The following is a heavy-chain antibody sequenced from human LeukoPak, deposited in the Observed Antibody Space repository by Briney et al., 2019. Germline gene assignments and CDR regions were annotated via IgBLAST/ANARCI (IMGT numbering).Heavy chain of an antibody. CDR1: GFTFSSYG. V-gene: IGHV3-30*03. CDR3: ARVLDSYGLRAADY. J-gene: IGHJ4*02. Sequence: GRSLRLSCGASGFTFSSYGMHWVRQAPGKGLEWVAVISYDGSNKYYADSVKGRFTISRDNSKNTLYLQMNSLRAEDTAVYHCARVLDSYGLRAADYWGQGTLVTVSS. D-gene: IGHD5-18*01. CDR2: ISYDGSNK.